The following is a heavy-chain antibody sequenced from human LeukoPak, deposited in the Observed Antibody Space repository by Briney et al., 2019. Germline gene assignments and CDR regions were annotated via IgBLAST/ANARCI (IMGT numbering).Heavy chain of an antibody. J-gene: IGHJ5*02. D-gene: IGHD4-23*01. CDR2: ISSSGSTI. CDR1: GFTFSSYG. CDR3: ARAYVGFGLDP. Sequence: GGSLRLSCAASGFTFSSYGMHWVRQAPGKGLEWVSYISSSGSTIYYADSVKGRFTISRDNAKNSLYLQMNSLRAEDTAVYYCARAYVGFGLDPWGQGTLVTVSS. V-gene: IGHV3-48*04.